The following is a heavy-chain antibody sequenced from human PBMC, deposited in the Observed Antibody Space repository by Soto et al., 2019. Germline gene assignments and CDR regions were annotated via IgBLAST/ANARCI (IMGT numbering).Heavy chain of an antibody. CDR1: GFTFSSYE. V-gene: IGHV3-48*03. J-gene: IGHJ4*02. CDR2: ISSSGCTI. Sequence: GGSLRLSCAASGFTFSSYEMNWVRQAPGKGLEWVSYISSSGCTIYYADSVKGRFTISRDNAKNSLYLQMNSLRAEDTAVYYCAREGDSSGYYWGQGTLVTVSS. D-gene: IGHD3-22*01. CDR3: AREGDSSGYY.